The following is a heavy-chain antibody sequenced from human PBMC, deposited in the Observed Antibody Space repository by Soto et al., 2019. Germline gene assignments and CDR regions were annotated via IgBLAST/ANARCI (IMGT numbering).Heavy chain of an antibody. J-gene: IGHJ4*02. D-gene: IGHD2-8*02. V-gene: IGHV1-46*01. CDR3: ARHLAAGDV. CDR1: GYTFINYY. CDR2: INPTGGST. Sequence: QVQLVQSGAEVKKPGASVKVSCKASGYTFINYYIHWVRQAPGHGLEWMAIINPTGGSTNYALKFQRRLTLTMDTSTTTVYMALRSLTSEDTAIYCCARHLAAGDVWGQATLVTVSS.